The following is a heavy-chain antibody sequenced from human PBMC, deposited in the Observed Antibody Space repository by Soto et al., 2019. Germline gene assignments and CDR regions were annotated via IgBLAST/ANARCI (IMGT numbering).Heavy chain of an antibody. Sequence: QVQLVESGGGVVQPGRSLRLSCVASGFDFSTYGMHWVRQAPGKGLEWVAVISYGGNNIYYGDSVKGRFTISRDNSKNTLYLQMNILRPEDTAVYYCAKVVPGIIAVACPCDSWGQGTLVTVSS. J-gene: IGHJ4*02. CDR1: GFDFSTYG. CDR3: AKVVPGIIAVACPCDS. V-gene: IGHV3-30*18. D-gene: IGHD6-19*01. CDR2: ISYGGNNI.